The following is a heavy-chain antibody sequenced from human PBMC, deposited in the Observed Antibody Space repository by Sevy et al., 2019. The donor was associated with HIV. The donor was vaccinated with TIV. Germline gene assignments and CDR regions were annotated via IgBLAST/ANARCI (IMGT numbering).Heavy chain of an antibody. Sequence: GESLKISCAAFGFTFSDHRMHWVRQAPGKGLEWVAVIPFDGRNNKYNVASVKGRFTISRDNSKNTVYLQMNSLRPEDTAIYYCARDRGEILSSAFDYWGQGTLVTVSS. CDR1: GFTFSDHR. V-gene: IGHV3-30*03. D-gene: IGHD3-16*01. CDR2: IPFDGRNNK. J-gene: IGHJ4*02. CDR3: ARDRGEILSSAFDY.